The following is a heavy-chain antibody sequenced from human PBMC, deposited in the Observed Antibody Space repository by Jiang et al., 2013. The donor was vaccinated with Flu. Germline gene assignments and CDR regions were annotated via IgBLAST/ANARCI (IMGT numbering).Heavy chain of an antibody. Sequence: LLESGGGVVQPERSLRPSCTTSGFTFSGYGMHWVRQAPGKGLEWVAIISYDGSFKYYGDFVKGRFTISRDDSKNTLYLQLDSLRVEDTAVYYCARIGYSSGWYADYWGQGTVVTVSS. J-gene: IGHJ4*02. V-gene: IGHV3-33*05. CDR3: ARIGYSSGWYADY. CDR2: ISYDGSFK. D-gene: IGHD6-19*01. CDR1: GFTFSGYG.